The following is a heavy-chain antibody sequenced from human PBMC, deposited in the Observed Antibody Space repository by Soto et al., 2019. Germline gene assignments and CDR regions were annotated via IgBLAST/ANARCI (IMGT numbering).Heavy chain of an antibody. CDR2: IYYSGST. CDR1: GGSISSGGYY. V-gene: IGHV4-31*03. CDR3: ARDGPLKDSDYGDPWDRRVYYYGMDV. D-gene: IGHD4-17*01. J-gene: IGHJ6*02. Sequence: QVQLQESGPGLVKPSQTLSLTCTVSGGSISSGGYYWSWIRQHPGKGLEWIGYIYYSGSTYYNPSLKSRVTISVDTSKNQFSLKLSSVTAADTAVYYCARDGPLKDSDYGDPWDRRVYYYGMDVWGQGTTVTVSS.